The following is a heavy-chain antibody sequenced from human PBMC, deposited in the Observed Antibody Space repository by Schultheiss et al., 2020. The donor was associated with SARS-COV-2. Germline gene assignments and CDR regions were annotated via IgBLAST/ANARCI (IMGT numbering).Heavy chain of an antibody. Sequence: ASVKVSCKASGYTFTGYYMHWVRQAPGQGLEWMGWINPNSGGTNYAQKFQGWVTMTRDTSISTAYMELSRLRSDDTAVYYCARVSGMITFGGVIVIPSPFDYWGQGTLVTVSS. CDR3: ARVSGMITFGGVIVIPSPFDY. J-gene: IGHJ4*02. CDR1: GYTFTGYY. V-gene: IGHV1-2*04. D-gene: IGHD3-16*02. CDR2: INPNSGGT.